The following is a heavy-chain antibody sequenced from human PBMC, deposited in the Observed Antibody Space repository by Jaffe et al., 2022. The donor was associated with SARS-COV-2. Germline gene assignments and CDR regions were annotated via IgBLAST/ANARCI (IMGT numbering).Heavy chain of an antibody. CDR1: GFTFSSYS. V-gene: IGHV3-30*04. CDR2: MSYDGSII. Sequence: QVQLVESGGGVVQPGRSLRLSCAASGFTFSSYSMHWVRQAPGKGLEWVAVMSYDGSIIYYTDSVKGRFIISRDNSKSTLYLQVNSLRSEDTAVYYCARDPGTFEGADPYYSYYYMDVWGKGTTLTVSS. CDR3: ARDPGTFEGADPYYSYYYMDV. D-gene: IGHD3-16*01. J-gene: IGHJ6*03.